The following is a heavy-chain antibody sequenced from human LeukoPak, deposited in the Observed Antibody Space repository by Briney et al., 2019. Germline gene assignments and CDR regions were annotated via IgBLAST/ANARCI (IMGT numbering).Heavy chain of an antibody. CDR2: INPNSGGT. CDR3: ARAKNDFWSGYSYPFDY. V-gene: IGHV1-2*02. D-gene: IGHD3-3*01. CDR1: GYTFTGYY. Sequence: EASVKVSCTASGYTFTGYYMHWVRQAPGHGLEWMGWINPNSGGTNYAQKFQGRVTMTRDTSISTAYMELSRLRSDDTAVYYCARAKNDFWSGYSYPFDYWGQGTLVTVSS. J-gene: IGHJ4*02.